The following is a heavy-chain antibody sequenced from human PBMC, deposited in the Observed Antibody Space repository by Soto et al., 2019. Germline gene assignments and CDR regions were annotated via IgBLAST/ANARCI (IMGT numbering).Heavy chain of an antibody. CDR2: ISDSGDNT. J-gene: IGHJ5*01. D-gene: IGHD3-22*01. CDR3: ATRGGGFYDGSGHA. V-gene: IGHV3-23*01. Sequence: VQLLESGGDLVQPGGSLRLSCAASGFTFSIYAMSWVRQAPGEGLEWVSAISDSGDNTYYADSVKGRFTISRDNSKNVLYLPMNSLRVEDTAVSYCATRGGGFYDGSGHAWGHGTLVTVSS. CDR1: GFTFSIYA.